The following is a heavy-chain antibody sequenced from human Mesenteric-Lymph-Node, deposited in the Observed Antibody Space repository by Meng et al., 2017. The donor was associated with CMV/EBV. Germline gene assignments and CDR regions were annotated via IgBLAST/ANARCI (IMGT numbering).Heavy chain of an antibody. D-gene: IGHD3-10*01. CDR3: ARHRYFDAGSYYNAFDY. Sequence: YSFTNYWIAWVRQMPGQGLEWMGIIYPSDSDVRYSPSFQGQVSISADKSISTAYLQWSSLKASDTATYYCARHRYFDAGSYYNAFDYWGQGTLVTVSS. V-gene: IGHV5-51*01. CDR2: IYPSDSDV. J-gene: IGHJ4*02. CDR1: YSFTNYW.